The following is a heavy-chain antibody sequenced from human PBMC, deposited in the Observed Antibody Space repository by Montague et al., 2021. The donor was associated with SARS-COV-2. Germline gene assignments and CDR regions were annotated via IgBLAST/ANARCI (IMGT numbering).Heavy chain of an antibody. CDR1: GFSLSTSGMC. CDR3: AREMAGATVLDY. V-gene: IGHV2-70*11. CDR2: IDWXDDK. Sequence: PALVKSTQTLTLTCTFSGFSLSTSGMCVSWIRQPPGKALEWLARIDWXDDKYYSTSLKTRLTISKDTSKNQVVLTMTNMDPVDTATYYCAREMAGATVLDYWGQGTLVTVSS. D-gene: IGHD1-26*01. J-gene: IGHJ4*02.